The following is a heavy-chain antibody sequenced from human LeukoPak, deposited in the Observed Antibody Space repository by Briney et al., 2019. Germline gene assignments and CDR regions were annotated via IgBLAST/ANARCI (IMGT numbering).Heavy chain of an antibody. V-gene: IGHV3-53*01. D-gene: IGHD3-22*01. CDR2: IYSGGST. CDR3: VRTIVVVNYFDY. CDR1: GFTVSSNY. J-gene: IGHJ4*02. Sequence: GGSLRLSCAASGFTVSSNYLSWVRQAPGKGLEWVSVIYSGGSTYYADSVKGRFTLSRDTSKNTLYLQMNSLRAEDTAVYYCVRTIVVVNYFDYWGQGTLVTVSS.